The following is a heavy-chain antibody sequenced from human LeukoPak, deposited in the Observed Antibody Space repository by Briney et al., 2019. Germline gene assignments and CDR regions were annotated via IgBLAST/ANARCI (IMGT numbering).Heavy chain of an antibody. D-gene: IGHD3-10*01. CDR2: IIPIFGTA. CDR1: GYTFTGYY. J-gene: IGHJ4*02. CDR3: ARVAYGSGSYGYSDY. Sequence: SVKVSCKASGYTFTGYYMHWVRQAPGQGLEWMGGIIPIFGTANYAQKFQGRVTITADKSTSTAYMELSSLRSEDTAVYYCARVAYGSGSYGYSDYWGQGTLVTVSS. V-gene: IGHV1-69*06.